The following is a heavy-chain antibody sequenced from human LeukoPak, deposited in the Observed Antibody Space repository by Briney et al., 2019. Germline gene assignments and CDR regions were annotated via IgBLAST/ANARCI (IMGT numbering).Heavy chain of an antibody. CDR1: GFTFSSYS. V-gene: IGHV3-23*01. D-gene: IGHD2-2*01. Sequence: GGSMRLSCAASGFTFSSYSMSWVRQAPGKGLEWVSGISGSGGSTDYADSVKGRFTISRDNSKNTLYLQMNSLRVEDTSVYYCAKDPGYQVVYCFDYWGQGTLVTVSS. CDR2: ISGSGGST. J-gene: IGHJ4*02. CDR3: AKDPGYQVVYCFDY.